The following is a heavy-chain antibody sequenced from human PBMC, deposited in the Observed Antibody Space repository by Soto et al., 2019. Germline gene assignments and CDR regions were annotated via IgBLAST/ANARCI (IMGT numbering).Heavy chain of an antibody. Sequence: SETLSLTCTVSGGSISSGGYYWSWIRQHPGKGLEWIGYIYYSGSTYYNPSLKSRVTISVDTSKNQFSLKLSSVTAADTAVYYCARLERGSSSAADAFDTWGQGTMVTVS. CDR2: IYYSGST. CDR1: GGSISSGGYY. CDR3: ARLERGSSSAADAFDT. D-gene: IGHD6-6*01. J-gene: IGHJ3*02. V-gene: IGHV4-31*03.